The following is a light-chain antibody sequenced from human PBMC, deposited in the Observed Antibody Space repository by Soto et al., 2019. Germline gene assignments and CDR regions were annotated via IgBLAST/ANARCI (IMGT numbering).Light chain of an antibody. V-gene: IGLV1-40*01. CDR1: SSNIGAGYD. J-gene: IGLJ2*01. Sequence: QSVLTQPPSVSGAPGQRGTISCTGSSSNIGAGYDVHWYQQLPGTAPKLLISDNSNRPSGVPDRFSGSKSGTSASLAITGLQADDEADYYCQSDDSSLSGYVIFGGGTKLTVL. CDR2: DNS. CDR3: QSDDSSLSGYVI.